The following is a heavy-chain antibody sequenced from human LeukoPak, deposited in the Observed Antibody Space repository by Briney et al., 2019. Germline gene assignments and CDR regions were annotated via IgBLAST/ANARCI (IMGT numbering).Heavy chain of an antibody. CDR2: IYYSGST. D-gene: IGHD2-8*01. Sequence: SETLSLTCTVSGGSISSYYWSWIRQPPGKGLEWIGYIYYSGSTNYNPSLKSRVTISVDTSKNQFSLKLSSVTAADTAVYYCASCSDTNGVCHLDAFDIWGQGTMVTVPS. CDR3: ASCSDTNGVCHLDAFDI. J-gene: IGHJ3*02. CDR1: GGSISSYY. V-gene: IGHV4-59*01.